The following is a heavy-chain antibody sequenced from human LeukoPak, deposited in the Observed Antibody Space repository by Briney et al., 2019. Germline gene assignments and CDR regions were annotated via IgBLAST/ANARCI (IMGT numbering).Heavy chain of an antibody. Sequence: PSGTLSLTCTVSGGSISSYYWSWIRQPPGKGLEWIGYIYYSGSTNYNPSLKSRVTISVDTSKNQFSLKLSSVTAADTAVYYCARAPDGSGWHTIPHHFDYWGQGTLVTVSS. CDR3: ARAPDGSGWHTIPHHFDY. J-gene: IGHJ4*02. V-gene: IGHV4-59*01. CDR1: GGSISSYY. CDR2: IYYSGST. D-gene: IGHD6-19*01.